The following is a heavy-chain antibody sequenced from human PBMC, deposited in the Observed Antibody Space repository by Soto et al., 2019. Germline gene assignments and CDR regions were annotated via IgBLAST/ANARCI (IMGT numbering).Heavy chain of an antibody. Sequence: QVQLQQWGAGLLKPSETLSLTCAVYGGSFSGYYWSWIRQPPGKGLEWIGEINHSGSTNYNPSLKSRVTLSVDTSKNQFSLKRSSVTAADTAVYYCARLPSIAVAVDYRGQGTLVTVSS. J-gene: IGHJ4*02. V-gene: IGHV4-34*01. D-gene: IGHD6-19*01. CDR2: INHSGST. CDR1: GGSFSGYY. CDR3: ARLPSIAVAVDY.